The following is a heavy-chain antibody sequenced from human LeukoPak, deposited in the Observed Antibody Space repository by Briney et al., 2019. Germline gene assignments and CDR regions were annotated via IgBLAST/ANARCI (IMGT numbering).Heavy chain of an antibody. CDR1: GFTFMSYA. D-gene: IGHD6-19*01. V-gene: IGHV3-23*01. J-gene: IGHJ4*02. CDR3: AKGDSSGWYNYVDY. CDR2: ISVSGVST. Sequence: GGSLRLSCEASGFTFMSYAMNWVRQAPGKGLEWVSAISVSGVSTNYKDSVKGRFTISRANSKNTLYLQMNSLSVEDTAIYYCAKGDSSGWYNYVDYWGQGALVTVS.